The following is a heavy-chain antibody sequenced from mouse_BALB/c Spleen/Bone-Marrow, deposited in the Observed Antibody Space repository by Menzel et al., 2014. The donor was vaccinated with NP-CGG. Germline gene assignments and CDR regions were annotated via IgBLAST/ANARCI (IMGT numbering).Heavy chain of an antibody. Sequence: VHLVESGPELVRPGVSVEISCKGSGYKFTDYAMHWVKQSHAKSLEWIGLISTYSGNTHYNQKFKGKATMTVDKSSSTAYMELARLTSEDSAIYYCARNFYGSAYFDFWGQGSTLTVSS. CDR1: GYKFTDYA. CDR2: ISTYSGNT. CDR3: ARNFYGSAYFDF. V-gene: IGHV1-67*01. J-gene: IGHJ2*01. D-gene: IGHD1-1*01.